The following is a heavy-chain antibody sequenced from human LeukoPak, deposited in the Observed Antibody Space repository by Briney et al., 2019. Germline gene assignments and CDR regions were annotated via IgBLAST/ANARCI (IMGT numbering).Heavy chain of an antibody. CDR2: INRDGSST. V-gene: IGHV3-74*01. D-gene: IGHD4-11*01. Sequence: PGGSLRLSCAASGFTFSNYYMHWVRQVPGKGLVWVSRINRDGSSTIYADSVQGRFTISRDNAKNTLYLQMNSLRAEDTAVYYCARDRIDSNYNYYGIDVWGQGTSVTVSS. CDR3: ARDRIDSNYNYYGIDV. CDR1: GFTFSNYY. J-gene: IGHJ6*02.